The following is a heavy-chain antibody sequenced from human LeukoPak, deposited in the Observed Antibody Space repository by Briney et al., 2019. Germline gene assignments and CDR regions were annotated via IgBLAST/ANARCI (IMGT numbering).Heavy chain of an antibody. CDR1: GGSISTYY. CDR3: ARDRGLGVY. J-gene: IGHJ4*02. V-gene: IGHV4-59*01. Sequence: SETLSLTCTVSGGSISTYYWSWIRQPPGKGLEWIGYIHKSGSTNHNPSLKSRVTISVDTSKNQFSLKLSSVTAADTAVYYCARDRGLGVYWGQGILVTVSS. CDR2: IHKSGST. D-gene: IGHD3-10*01.